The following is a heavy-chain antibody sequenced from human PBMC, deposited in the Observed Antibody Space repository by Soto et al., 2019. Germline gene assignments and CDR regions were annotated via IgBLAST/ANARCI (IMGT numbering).Heavy chain of an antibody. CDR1: VESISIYY. J-gene: IGHJ6*02. CDR2: IYYSGST. D-gene: IGHD6-19*01. V-gene: IGHV4-59*01. CDR3: ARADRLYSSGPDRNYYYYYGMDV. Sequence: SETLSLTCTVSVESISIYYWSWIRQPPGKGLEWIGYIYYSGSTNYNPSLKSRVTISVDTSKNQFSLKLSSVTAADTAVYYCARADRLYSSGPDRNYYYYYGMDVWGQGTTVTVSS.